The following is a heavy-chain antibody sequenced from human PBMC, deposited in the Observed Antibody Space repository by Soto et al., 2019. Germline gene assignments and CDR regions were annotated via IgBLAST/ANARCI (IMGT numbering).Heavy chain of an antibody. D-gene: IGHD1-1*01. V-gene: IGHV4-59*08. CDR1: GGSISSYY. CDR3: GRLEGLATLSDLLDY. J-gene: IGHJ4*02. Sequence: PSETLSLTCTVSGGSISSYYWSCIRQPPGKGLEWIGYIYYSGSTNYNPSLKSRVTISVDKSKNQFSLKLMSLSAADTAVYYCGRLEGLATLSDLLDYPGRRALDTGSS. CDR2: IYYSGST.